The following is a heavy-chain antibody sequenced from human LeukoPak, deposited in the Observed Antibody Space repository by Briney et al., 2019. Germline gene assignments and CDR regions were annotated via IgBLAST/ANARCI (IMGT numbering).Heavy chain of an antibody. CDR1: GFTFSSYS. V-gene: IGHV3-21*01. CDR3: ARLPLSSGSYLS. Sequence: GGSLRLSCAASGFTFSSYSMNWVRQAAGKGLEWVSSISIRVTYIYYADSVKGRLTISRDNAKNSLYLQRNSLRAEDTAVYYCARLPLSSGSYLSWGQGTLVPLSS. CDR2: ISIRVTYI. D-gene: IGHD3-10*01. J-gene: IGHJ4*02.